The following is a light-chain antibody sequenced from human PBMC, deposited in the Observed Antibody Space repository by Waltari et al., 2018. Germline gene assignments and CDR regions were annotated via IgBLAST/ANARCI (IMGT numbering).Light chain of an antibody. CDR3: QQYNNWPPVFT. CDR2: GAS. V-gene: IGKV3-15*01. Sequence: EIVMTQSPATLSVSPGERATLSCRASQSVRSNLAWYQQKPGQAPRLLIYGASPRATGIPARFSSSGSGTDFHLTISSLQSEDFAVYYCQQYNNWPPVFTFGPGTKVDIK. J-gene: IGKJ3*01. CDR1: QSVRSN.